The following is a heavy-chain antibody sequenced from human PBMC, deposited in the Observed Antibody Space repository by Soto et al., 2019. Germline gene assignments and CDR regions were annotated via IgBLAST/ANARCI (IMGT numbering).Heavy chain of an antibody. CDR2: ISGSGGST. CDR1: GFTFSSYA. J-gene: IGHJ4*02. Sequence: GGSLRLSCAASGFTFSSYAMSWVRQAPGKGLEWVSAISGSGGSTYYADSVKGRFTISRDNSKNTLYLQMNSLRAEDTAVYYCAKGHDYGGNSWLGAYYFDYWGQGTLVTVSS. CDR3: AKGHDYGGNSWLGAYYFDY. V-gene: IGHV3-23*01. D-gene: IGHD4-17*01.